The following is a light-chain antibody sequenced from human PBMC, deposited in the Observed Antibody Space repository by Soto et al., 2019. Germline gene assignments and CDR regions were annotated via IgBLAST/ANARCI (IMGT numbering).Light chain of an antibody. CDR2: DAS. CDR3: QQHNKWPPVT. J-gene: IGKJ4*01. Sequence: ESVLTQSPATLSLSPGERATLSCRASPSVSNSLAWYQHKPGQAPRLLIYDASNRATGVPTRFSGSGSGTDFTLTIRSLEPEDFAVYYCQQHNKWPPVTFGGGTRVEIK. CDR1: PSVSNS. V-gene: IGKV3-11*01.